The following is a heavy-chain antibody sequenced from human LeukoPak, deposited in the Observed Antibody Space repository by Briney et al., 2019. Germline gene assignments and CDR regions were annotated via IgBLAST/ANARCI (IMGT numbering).Heavy chain of an antibody. D-gene: IGHD3-10*01. J-gene: IGHJ5*02. CDR3: ARRLVRGDWFDP. CDR2: INAGNGNT. Sequence: ASVKVSCTASGYTFTSYAMHWVRQAPGQRLEWMGWINAGNGNTKYSQKFQGRVTITRDTSASTAYMELSSLRSEDTAVYYCARRLVRGDWFDPWGQGTLVTVSS. V-gene: IGHV1-3*01. CDR1: GYTFTSYA.